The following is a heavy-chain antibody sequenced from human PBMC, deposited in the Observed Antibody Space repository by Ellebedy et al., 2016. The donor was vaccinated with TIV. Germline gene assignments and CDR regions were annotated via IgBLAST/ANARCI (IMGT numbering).Heavy chain of an antibody. CDR2: ISNGGDTT. J-gene: IGHJ4*02. D-gene: IGHD6-13*01. V-gene: IGHV3-23*01. CDR1: GFTFSSSW. CDR3: AKLGGVLSWYADY. Sequence: GESLKISCAASGFTFSSSWMTWVRQAPGKGLEWVSVISNGGDTTYADSVKGRFTISRDNSKNTLYLQMNSLRADDTAIYYCAKLGGVLSWYADYWGLGTLVTVSS.